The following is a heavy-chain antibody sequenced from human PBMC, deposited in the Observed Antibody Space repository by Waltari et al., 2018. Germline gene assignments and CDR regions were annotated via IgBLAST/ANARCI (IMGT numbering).Heavy chain of an antibody. Sequence: QVHLFQSGADVEKPVASVKVSCEASGYSFTGYYIHWVRQAPGQGLEWMGRISPTTYSTDYAEKFQGRITLTTDTSINTAYMELTGLTSDDTAIFFCARVDHRATNYYYGFDHWGQGTLVTVSS. CDR2: ISPTTYST. V-gene: IGHV1-2*06. J-gene: IGHJ4*02. CDR1: GYSFTGYY. D-gene: IGHD3-22*01. CDR3: ARVDHRATNYYYGFDH.